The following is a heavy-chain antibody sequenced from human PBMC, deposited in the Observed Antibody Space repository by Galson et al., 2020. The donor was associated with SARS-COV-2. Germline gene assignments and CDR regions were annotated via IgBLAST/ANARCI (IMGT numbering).Heavy chain of an antibody. CDR1: GGSFGRDF. V-gene: IGHV4-34*01. CDR2: VNHSGNT. J-gene: IGHJ3*02. Sequence: SETLSLTCAVNGGSFGRDFWTWTRQPPGKGLEWIGEVNHSGNTNNHPSLKSRVTMAVDTSMRQFSLKVISVTAADTAVYYCARIRVDTGKRRAFDIWGQGTLVTVSS. D-gene: IGHD5-18*01. CDR3: ARIRVDTGKRRAFDI.